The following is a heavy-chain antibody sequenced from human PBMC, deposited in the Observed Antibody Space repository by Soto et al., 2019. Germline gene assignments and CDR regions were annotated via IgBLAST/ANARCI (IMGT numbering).Heavy chain of an antibody. CDR3: ARVAPPQDY. V-gene: IGHV3-11*05. CDR2: ISSSRSYT. J-gene: IGHJ4*02. Sequence: PGGSLRLSCAASVFTFSDYYMSWIRQAPGKGLEWVSYISSSRSYTNYADSVKGRFTISRDNAKNSLYLQMNSLTAEDTAVYYCARVAPPQDYWGQGTLVTVSS. CDR1: VFTFSDYY.